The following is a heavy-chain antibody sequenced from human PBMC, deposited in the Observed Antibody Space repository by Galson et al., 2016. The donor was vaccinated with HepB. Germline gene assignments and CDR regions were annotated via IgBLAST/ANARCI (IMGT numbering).Heavy chain of an antibody. D-gene: IGHD6-13*01. CDR2: ISVHNGDT. V-gene: IGHV1-18*04. J-gene: IGHJ4*02. Sequence: SVKVSCKASGYTFTSYGIGWVRQAPGQGPEWMGWISVHNGDTFSAQKLQGRLTMTTDTSTSTAHMDLRSLRSDDTALYYCARGLLPRISTVGTTFDYWGQGTLVTVSS. CDR3: ARGLLPRISTVGTTFDY. CDR1: GYTFTSYG.